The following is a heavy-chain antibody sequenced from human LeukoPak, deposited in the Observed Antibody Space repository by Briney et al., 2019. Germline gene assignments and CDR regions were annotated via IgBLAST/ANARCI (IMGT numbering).Heavy chain of an antibody. CDR3: ARGYEYPPFDY. Sequence: GGSLRLSCAASGFTFSSYAMHWVRQAPGKGLEWVAVISYDGSNKYCADSVKGRFTISRDNSKNTLYLQMNSLRAEDTAVYYCARGYEYPPFDYWGQGTLVTVSS. J-gene: IGHJ4*02. CDR1: GFTFSSYA. CDR2: ISYDGSNK. D-gene: IGHD3-16*01. V-gene: IGHV3-30-3*01.